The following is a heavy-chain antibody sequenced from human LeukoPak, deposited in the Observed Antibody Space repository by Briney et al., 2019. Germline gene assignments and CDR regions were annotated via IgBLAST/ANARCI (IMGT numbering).Heavy chain of an antibody. CDR1: GGSISSGGYY. D-gene: IGHD6-13*01. Sequence: SETLSLTCTVSGGSISSGGYYWSWIRQPAGKGLEWIGRIYTSGSTNYNPSLKSRVTMSVDTSKNQFSLKLSSVTAADTAVYYCAREVGIAAAGTVFDYWGQGTLVTVSS. CDR3: AREVGIAAAGTVFDY. V-gene: IGHV4-61*02. CDR2: IYTSGST. J-gene: IGHJ4*02.